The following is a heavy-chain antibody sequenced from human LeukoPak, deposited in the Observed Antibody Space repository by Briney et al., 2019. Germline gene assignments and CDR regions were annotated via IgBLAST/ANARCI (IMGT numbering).Heavy chain of an antibody. J-gene: IGHJ4*02. CDR2: IYHSGST. CDR3: ARHAGYYDILTGYSPYFDY. D-gene: IGHD3-9*01. V-gene: IGHV4-39*07. CDR1: GGSISSSSYY. Sequence: SETLSLTCTVSGGSISSSSYYWGWIRQPPGKGLEWIGSIYHSGSTYYNPSLKSRVTISVDTSKNQFSLKLSSVTAADTAVYYCARHAGYYDILTGYSPYFDYWGQGTLVTVSS.